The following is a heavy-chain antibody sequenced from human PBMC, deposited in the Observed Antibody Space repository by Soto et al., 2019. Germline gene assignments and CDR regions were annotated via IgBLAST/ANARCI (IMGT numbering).Heavy chain of an antibody. J-gene: IGHJ5*02. CDR2: INPNSGGT. Sequence: ASVKVSCKASGYTFTGYYMHWVRQAPGQGLEWMGWINPNSGGTNYAQKLQGRVTMTTDTSTSTAYMELRSLRSDDTAVYYCAGILGYCSGGSCYYDDWFDPWGQGTLVTVSS. V-gene: IGHV1-2*02. CDR3: AGILGYCSGGSCYYDDWFDP. CDR1: GYTFTGYY. D-gene: IGHD2-15*01.